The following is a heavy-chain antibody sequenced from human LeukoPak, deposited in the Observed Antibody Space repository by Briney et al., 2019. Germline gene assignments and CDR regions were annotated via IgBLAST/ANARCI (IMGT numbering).Heavy chain of an antibody. CDR3: ARYVRSYYESERELFDY. J-gene: IGHJ4*02. Sequence: GGSLRLSCAASGFNFTTHGMNWVRQAPGKGLEWLSSFSSSGSYTYYTDSVKGRLTLSRDNAKKSLYLQMNSLRAEDTAVYYCARYVRSYYESERELFDYWGQGTLVTVSS. V-gene: IGHV3-21*01. CDR1: GFNFTTHG. D-gene: IGHD1-26*01. CDR2: FSSSGSYT.